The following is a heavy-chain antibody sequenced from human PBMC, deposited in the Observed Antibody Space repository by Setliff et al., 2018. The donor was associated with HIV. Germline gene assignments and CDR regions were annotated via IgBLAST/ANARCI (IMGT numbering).Heavy chain of an antibody. Sequence: ASVKVSCKASGYTFTSYGVTWVRQAPGKGLEWMGWISVYNGNTNSAQKRQGRVTMTTDTSTSTAYMELRSLRSDDTAVYYCARVYCSGGSCFTFDYWGQGTLVTVSS. D-gene: IGHD2-15*01. V-gene: IGHV1-18*01. CDR3: ARVYCSGGSCFTFDY. CDR2: ISVYNGNT. J-gene: IGHJ4*02. CDR1: GYTFTSYG.